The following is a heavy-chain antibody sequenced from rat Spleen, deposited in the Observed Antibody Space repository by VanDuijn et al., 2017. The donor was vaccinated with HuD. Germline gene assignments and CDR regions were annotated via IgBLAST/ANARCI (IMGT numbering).Heavy chain of an antibody. CDR1: GFTFSDYN. CDR2: ISTSGSRT. D-gene: IGHD4-3*01. CDR3: ARHNSGYGVMDA. J-gene: IGHJ4*01. Sequence: EVQLVEFGGGLVQPGRSLKLSCAASGFTFSDYNMAWVRQAPKKGLEWVATISTSGSRTYYPDSVKGRFTISRDNAKNTQYLQMDSLRSEDTATYYCARHNSGYGVMDAWGQGASVTVSS. V-gene: IGHV5-7*01.